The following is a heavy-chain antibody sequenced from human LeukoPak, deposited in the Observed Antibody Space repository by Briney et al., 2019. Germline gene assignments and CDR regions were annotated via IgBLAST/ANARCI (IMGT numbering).Heavy chain of an antibody. CDR3: ARLRRGRRNLGYYYMDV. CDR1: GGSFSGYY. CDR2: INHSGST. V-gene: IGHV4-34*01. Sequence: SETLSLTCAVYGGSFSGYYWSWIRQPPGKGLEWSGEINHSGSTNYNPSLKSRVTISVDASKNQFSLKLSSVTAADTAVHYCARLRRGRRNLGYYYMDVWGKGTTVTLS. D-gene: IGHD3-16*01. J-gene: IGHJ6*03.